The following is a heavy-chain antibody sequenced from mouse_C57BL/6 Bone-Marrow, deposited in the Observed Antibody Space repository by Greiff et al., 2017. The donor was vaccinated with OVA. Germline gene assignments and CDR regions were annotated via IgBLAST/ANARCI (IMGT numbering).Heavy chain of an antibody. V-gene: IGHV10-1*01. CDR3: VSTMVTPFAY. CDR2: IRSKSNNYAT. CDR1: GFSFNTYA. Sequence: EVKLVESGGGLVQPKGSLKLSCAASGFSFNTYAMNWVRQAPGKGLEWVARIRSKSNNYATYYADSVKDRFTISRDDSESMLYLQMNNLKTEDTAMYYCVSTMVTPFAYWGQGTLVTVSA. D-gene: IGHD2-2*01. J-gene: IGHJ3*01.